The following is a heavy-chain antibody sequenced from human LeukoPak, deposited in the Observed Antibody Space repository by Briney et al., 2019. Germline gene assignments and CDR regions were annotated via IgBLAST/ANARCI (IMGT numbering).Heavy chain of an antibody. CDR3: AKAYSQTDGSGRPTFDP. CDR1: GFSFSTYS. J-gene: IGHJ5*02. V-gene: IGHV3-23*01. D-gene: IGHD3-10*01. Sequence: PGGSLRLSCAASGFSFSTYSMSWVRQAPGKGLEWVSVISDTGATTFYADSVKGRFTISRDNSKNTLYLQMNSLRAEDTAVYYCAKAYSQTDGSGRPTFDPWGQGTLVTVSS. CDR2: ISDTGATT.